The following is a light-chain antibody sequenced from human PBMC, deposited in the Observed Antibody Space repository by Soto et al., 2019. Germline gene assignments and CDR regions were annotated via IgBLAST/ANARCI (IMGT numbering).Light chain of an antibody. CDR1: QSVSSSY. V-gene: IGKV3-20*01. CDR2: GAS. CDR3: QQYGYSFWT. Sequence: EIVLTQSPGTLSLSPGERATLSCRASQSVSSSYLAWYQQKPGQAPRLLIYGASNRATGIPDRFSGSGSGTDFTLTINRLEPEDFAVYHCQQYGYSFWTFGQGTKVEIK. J-gene: IGKJ1*01.